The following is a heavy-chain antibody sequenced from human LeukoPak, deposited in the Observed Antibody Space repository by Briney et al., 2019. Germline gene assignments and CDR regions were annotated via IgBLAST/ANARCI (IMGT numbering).Heavy chain of an antibody. J-gene: IGHJ4*02. V-gene: IGHV3-53*01. Sequence: GGPLRLSCAASGFTVSSNYMSWVRQAPGKGLEWVSVIYSGGSTYYADSVKGRLTISRDNSKNTLYLQMNSLRAEDTAVYYCARGLYYFDTSGYLYYWGQGTLVTVSS. D-gene: IGHD3-22*01. CDR2: IYSGGST. CDR3: ARGLYYFDTSGYLYY. CDR1: GFTVSSNY.